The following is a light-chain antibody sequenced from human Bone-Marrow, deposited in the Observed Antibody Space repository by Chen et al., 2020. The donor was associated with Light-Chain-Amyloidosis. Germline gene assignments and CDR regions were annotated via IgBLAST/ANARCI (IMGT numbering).Light chain of an antibody. V-gene: IGLV2-23*01. J-gene: IGLJ2*01. CDR1: SSDVGSYYL. Sequence: QSALTQPASVSGSPGQSITIPCTGTSSDVGSYYLVSWYQQHPGKAPKLIVYEGNKRPSGVSNRFSGSKSGNTASLSSSGLQAEDEADYYCCSYAGNSLVFGGGTKLPVL. CDR2: EGN. CDR3: CSYAGNSLV.